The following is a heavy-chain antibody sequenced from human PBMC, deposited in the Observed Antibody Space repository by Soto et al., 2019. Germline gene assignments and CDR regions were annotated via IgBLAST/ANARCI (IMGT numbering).Heavy chain of an antibody. D-gene: IGHD3-10*01. CDR1: GYTFSAYD. CDR2: IRTYNGDT. CDR3: ARAGAAPYYYYGLDV. Sequence: HMMQSGAEVKKPGASVRVSCKTAGYTFSAYDIYCVRQAPGQGLEWMGWIRTYNGDTNYAQKFQTRVTMTTAKSTDTAYMDLRRLTSDDTAIYYCARAGAAPYYYYGLDVWGQGTTVTVSS. V-gene: IGHV1-18*01. J-gene: IGHJ6*02.